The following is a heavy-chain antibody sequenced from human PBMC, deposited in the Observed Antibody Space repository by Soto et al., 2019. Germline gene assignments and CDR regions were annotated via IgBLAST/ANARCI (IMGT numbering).Heavy chain of an antibody. CDR1: GGSISSGGYY. V-gene: IGHV4-31*03. Sequence: QVQLQESGPGLVKPSQTLSLTCTVSGGSISSGGYYWSWISQHPGKVLEWIGYIYYSGSTYYNPSLKSRVTFSVDSSKNQFSLKLSSVSAADTAVYYCGLGAAPKPYFDYWGQGTLITVSS. CDR3: GLGAAPKPYFDY. D-gene: IGHD2-2*02. J-gene: IGHJ4*02. CDR2: IYYSGST.